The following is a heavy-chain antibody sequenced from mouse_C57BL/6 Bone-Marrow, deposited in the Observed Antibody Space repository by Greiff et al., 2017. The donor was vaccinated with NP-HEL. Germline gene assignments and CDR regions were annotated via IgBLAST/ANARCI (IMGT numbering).Heavy chain of an antibody. J-gene: IGHJ3*01. CDR2: INPNNGGT. CDR3: AHGSSWFAY. Sequence: EVQLQQSGPELVKPGASVKISCKASGYTFTDYYMNWVKQSHGKSLEWIGDINPNNGGTSYNQKFKGKATLTVDKSSSTAYMELRSLTSEDSAVYYCAHGSSWFAYWGQGTLVTVSA. V-gene: IGHV1-26*01. CDR1: GYTFTDYY. D-gene: IGHD1-1*01.